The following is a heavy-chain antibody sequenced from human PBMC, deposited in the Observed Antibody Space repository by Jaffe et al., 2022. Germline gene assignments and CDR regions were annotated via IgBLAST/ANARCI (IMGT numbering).Heavy chain of an antibody. CDR1: GYSISSGYY. D-gene: IGHD2-15*01. V-gene: IGHV4-38-2*01. CDR2: IYHSGST. CDR3: ARHVTFVVVVAATHGVDWFDP. Sequence: QVQLQESGPGLVKPSETLSLTCAVSGYSISSGYYWGWIRQPPGKGLEWIGSIYHSGSTYYNPSLKSRVTISVDTSKNQFSLKLSSVTAADTAVYYCARHVTFVVVVAATHGVDWFDPWGQGTLVTVSS. J-gene: IGHJ5*02.